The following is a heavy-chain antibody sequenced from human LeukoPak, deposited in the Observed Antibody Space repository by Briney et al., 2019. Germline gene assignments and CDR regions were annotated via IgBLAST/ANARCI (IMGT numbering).Heavy chain of an antibody. Sequence: GGSLRLSCAASGFTFSSYEMNWVRQAPGKGLEWVSYISSSGSTIYYADSVKGRFTISRDNAKNSLSLQMNSLRAEDTAVYYCTRDASLSQPGGFDYWGQGTLVTVSS. CDR2: ISSSGSTI. V-gene: IGHV3-48*03. CDR1: GFTFSSYE. D-gene: IGHD6-13*01. CDR3: TRDASLSQPGGFDY. J-gene: IGHJ4*02.